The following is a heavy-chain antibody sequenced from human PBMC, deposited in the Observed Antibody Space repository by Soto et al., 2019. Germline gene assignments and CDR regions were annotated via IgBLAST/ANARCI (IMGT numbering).Heavy chain of an antibody. V-gene: IGHV1-69*01. Sequence: QVVQSGAEVRRPGSSVKVSCKASGGTFGNFVINWVRQAPGQGLEWMGGITPVFGTPHYAQSFQGRVTITADESTETVYMEMRGLIVGDTAVYYCAREPTVDTSGYFYYFDFWGQGTLVSVSA. CDR2: ITPVFGTP. D-gene: IGHD3-22*01. J-gene: IGHJ4*02. CDR1: GGTFGNFV. CDR3: AREPTVDTSGYFYYFDF.